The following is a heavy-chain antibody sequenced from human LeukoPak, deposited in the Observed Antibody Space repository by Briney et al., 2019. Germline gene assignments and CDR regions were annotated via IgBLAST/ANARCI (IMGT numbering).Heavy chain of an antibody. CDR3: ARKTTVTNNFDY. CDR1: GGSISSGGYS. J-gene: IGHJ4*02. Sequence: SETLSLTCAVSGGSISSGGYSWSWIRQPPGKGLEWIGYIYHSGSTYYNPSLKSRVTISVDRSKNQFSLKLSSVTAADTAVYYCARKTTVTNNFDYWGQGTLVTVSS. V-gene: IGHV4-30-2*01. CDR2: IYHSGST. D-gene: IGHD4-17*01.